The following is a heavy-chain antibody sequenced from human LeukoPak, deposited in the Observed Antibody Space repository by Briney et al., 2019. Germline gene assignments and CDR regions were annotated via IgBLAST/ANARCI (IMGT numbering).Heavy chain of an antibody. CDR1: GSTFSSYW. Sequence: GGSLRLSCAASGSTFSSYWMHWVRQAPGKGLVWVSRINTDWSSTSYADSVKGRFTISRDNAKNTLYLQMNSLRAEDTAVYYCARDGARYCSSTSCQPFDYWGQGTLVTVSS. V-gene: IGHV3-74*01. J-gene: IGHJ4*02. D-gene: IGHD2-2*01. CDR3: ARDGARYCSSTSCQPFDY. CDR2: INTDWSST.